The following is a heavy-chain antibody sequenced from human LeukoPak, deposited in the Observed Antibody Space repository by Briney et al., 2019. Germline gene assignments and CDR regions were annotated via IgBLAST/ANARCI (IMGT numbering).Heavy chain of an antibody. V-gene: IGHV4-59*11. CDR2: VSFSGTT. CDR3: ARSRVSGSYLDYHSGMDV. J-gene: IGHJ6*02. CDR1: GGPITSHY. D-gene: IGHD1-26*01. Sequence: PSETLSLTCTVSGGPITSHYWSWIRQPPGKGLEWIGYVSFSGTTKYSPSLNNRVTISRDTSQNQFFLRLNSVTAADTAVYFCARSRVSGSYLDYHSGMDVWGQGTTVIVSS.